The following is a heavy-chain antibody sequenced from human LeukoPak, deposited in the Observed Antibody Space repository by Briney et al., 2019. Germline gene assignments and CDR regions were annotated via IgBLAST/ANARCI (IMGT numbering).Heavy chain of an antibody. Sequence: GGSLRLSCAASGFTFRSYIITWVRQAPGKGLEWVSSISASGGTTDYADSVKGRFTISRDNSKNTLYLQMNNLRAEDTALYYCARGGYCSSSGCYFAAFDIWGQGTMVSVSS. CDR2: ISASGGTT. CDR1: GFTFRSYI. CDR3: ARGGYCSSSGCYFAAFDI. J-gene: IGHJ3*02. V-gene: IGHV3-23*01. D-gene: IGHD2-2*01.